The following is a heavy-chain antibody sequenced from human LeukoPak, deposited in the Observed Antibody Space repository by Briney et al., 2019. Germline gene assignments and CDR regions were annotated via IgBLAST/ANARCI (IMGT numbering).Heavy chain of an antibody. D-gene: IGHD6-19*01. J-gene: IGHJ4*02. CDR2: ISYDGSNK. CDR1: GFTFSSYG. V-gene: IGHV3-30*03. Sequence: GRSLRLSCAASGFTFSSYGMHWVRQAPGKGLEWVAVISYDGSNKYYADSVKGRFTISRDNSKNSLYLQMNSLRAEDTAVYYCARDSPYSSGWDDVDYWGQGTLVTVSS. CDR3: ARDSPYSSGWDDVDY.